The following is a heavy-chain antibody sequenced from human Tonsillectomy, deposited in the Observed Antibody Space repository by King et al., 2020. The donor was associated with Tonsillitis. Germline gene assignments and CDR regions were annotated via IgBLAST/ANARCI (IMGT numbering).Heavy chain of an antibody. CDR3: TRVKSYDFWSAPFDTFDL. Sequence: VQLVESGGGLEQPGRSLRLSCTASGFTFGDYAMSWVRQAPGKGLEWVSLIRSTTYGGTIDYAASVEGRFTISRDDSKSIAYLQMNSLKIEDTAVYYCTRVKSYDFWSAPFDTFDLWGQGTMVTVSS. CDR2: IRSTTYGGTI. CDR1: GFTFGDYA. V-gene: IGHV3-49*04. J-gene: IGHJ3*01. D-gene: IGHD3-3*01.